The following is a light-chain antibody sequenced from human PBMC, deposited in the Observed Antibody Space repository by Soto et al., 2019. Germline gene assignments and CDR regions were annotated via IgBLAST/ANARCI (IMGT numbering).Light chain of an antibody. J-gene: IGLJ3*02. CDR1: SSNFGGNT. CDR3: AAWDDSLNGWV. Sequence: QSVLTQPPSASGTPGQRVIISCSGSSSNFGGNTANWYQQFPGTAPKVLIYSNNQRPSGVPDRFSGSKSGTSASLAISGLQSEDVADYYCAAWDDSLNGWVFGGGTKVTVL. V-gene: IGLV1-44*01. CDR2: SNN.